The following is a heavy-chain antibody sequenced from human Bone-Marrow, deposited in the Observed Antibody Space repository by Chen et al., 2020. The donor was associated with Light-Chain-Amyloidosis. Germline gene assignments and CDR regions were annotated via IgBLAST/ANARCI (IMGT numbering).Heavy chain of an antibody. J-gene: IGHJ3*02. CDR1: GFTFVSYA. CDR2: ISGRGGGT. Sequence: EVQLLESGGGLVRPGGSLILSCAASGFTFVSYAMTWVRQAPGKGVEWVSVISGRGGGTYYADSVKGRFTIPRDNPKNTLYLQMSSLRAEDTAVYYCAKVVGYSSGWYPDAFDIWGQGTMVTVSS. V-gene: IGHV3-23*01. CDR3: AKVVGYSSGWYPDAFDI. D-gene: IGHD6-19*01.